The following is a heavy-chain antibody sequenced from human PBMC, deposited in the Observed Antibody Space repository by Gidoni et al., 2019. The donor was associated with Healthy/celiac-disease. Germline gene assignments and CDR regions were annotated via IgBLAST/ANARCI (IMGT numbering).Heavy chain of an antibody. CDR2: IYYSGST. CDR3: AGEGDDCSGGSCYPVGAFDI. Sequence: EWIGYIYYSGSTYYNPSLQSRVTISVDTSKNQFSLKLSSVTAADTAVYSCAGEGDDCSGGSCYPVGAFDIWGQGTMVTVSS. V-gene: IGHV4-30-4*01. J-gene: IGHJ3*02. D-gene: IGHD2-15*01.